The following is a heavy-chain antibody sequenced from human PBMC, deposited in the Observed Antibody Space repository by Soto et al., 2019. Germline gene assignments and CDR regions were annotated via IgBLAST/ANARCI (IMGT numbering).Heavy chain of an antibody. Sequence: SETLSLTCTVSGGSISSSSYYWGWIRQPPGKGLEWIGSIYYSGSTYYNPSLKSRVTISVDTSKNQFSLKLSSVTAADTAVYYCARHAGITMVRALPGLDWFDPWGQGTLVTVSS. CDR3: ARHAGITMVRALPGLDWFDP. D-gene: IGHD3-10*01. CDR2: IYYSGST. CDR1: GGSISSSSYY. J-gene: IGHJ5*02. V-gene: IGHV4-39*01.